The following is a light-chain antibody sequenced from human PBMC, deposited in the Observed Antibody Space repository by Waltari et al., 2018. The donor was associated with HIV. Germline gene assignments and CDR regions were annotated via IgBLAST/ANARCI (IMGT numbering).Light chain of an antibody. V-gene: IGLV2-14*01. CDR1: SSAVGAYNY. J-gene: IGLJ3*02. CDR3: SSYTSSSTWV. Sequence: QSALTQPASVSGSPGQSLPISCPGTSSAVGAYNYVSWYQQHPGKAPKLMIYDVSNRPSGVSNRFSGSKSGNTASLTISGLQAEDEADYYCSSYTSSSTWVFGGGTKLTVL. CDR2: DVS.